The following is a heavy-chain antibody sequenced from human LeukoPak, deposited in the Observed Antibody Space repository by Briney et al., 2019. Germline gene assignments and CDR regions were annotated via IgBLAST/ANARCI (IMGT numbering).Heavy chain of an antibody. D-gene: IGHD6-13*01. Sequence: PGGSLRLSCAASGFTLDDYAMHWVRQAPGKGLEWVSGISWNSGSIGYADSVKGRFTISRDNAKNSLYLQMNSLRAEDTALYYCAKSTLRIAAAGSFDYWGQGTLVTVSS. CDR1: GFTLDDYA. J-gene: IGHJ4*02. V-gene: IGHV3-9*01. CDR3: AKSTLRIAAAGSFDY. CDR2: ISWNSGSI.